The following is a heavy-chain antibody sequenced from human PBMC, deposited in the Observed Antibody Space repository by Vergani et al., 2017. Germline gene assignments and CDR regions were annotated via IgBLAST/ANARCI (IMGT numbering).Heavy chain of an antibody. V-gene: IGHV3-30*18. CDR2: ISYDGSNK. Sequence: QVQLVESGGGVVQPGRSLRLSCAASGFTFSSYGMHWVRQAPGKGLEWVAVISYDGSNKYYADSVKGRFTISRDNSKNTLYLQMNSLRAEDTAVYYCAKDHYDFWSGYYTGVSFDYWGQGTLVTVSS. CDR1: GFTFSSYG. J-gene: IGHJ4*02. CDR3: AKDHYDFWSGYYTGVSFDY. D-gene: IGHD3-3*01.